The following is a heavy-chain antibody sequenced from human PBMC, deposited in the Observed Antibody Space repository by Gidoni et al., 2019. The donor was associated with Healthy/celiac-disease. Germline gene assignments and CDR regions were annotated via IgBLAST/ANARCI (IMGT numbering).Heavy chain of an antibody. V-gene: IGHV4-34*01. Sequence: QVQLQQWGAGLLKPSETLSLTCAVYGGSFSGYYWSWIRQPPGKGLEWIGDINHSGSTNYNPSLKSRVTISVDTSKNQFSLKLSSVTAADTAVYYCARGLPDFIAVASNWFDPWGQGTLVTVSS. CDR1: GGSFSGYY. CDR3: ARGLPDFIAVASNWFDP. D-gene: IGHD6-19*01. CDR2: INHSGST. J-gene: IGHJ5*02.